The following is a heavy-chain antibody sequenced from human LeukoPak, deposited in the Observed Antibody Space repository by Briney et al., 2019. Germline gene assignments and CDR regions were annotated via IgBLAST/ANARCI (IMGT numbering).Heavy chain of an antibody. Sequence: GGSLRLSCAASGFTFSSYWMTCVRQAPGEGLEWVANIMQEGYEIYYVDSVKGRFTIYRDNAKNSLYLQMNSVRAEDTAVYYCALDFRFLVDYWGQGGLVSV. D-gene: IGHD3-3*01. CDR2: IMQEGYEI. J-gene: IGHJ4*02. V-gene: IGHV3-7*01. CDR3: ALDFRFLVDY. CDR1: GFTFSSYW.